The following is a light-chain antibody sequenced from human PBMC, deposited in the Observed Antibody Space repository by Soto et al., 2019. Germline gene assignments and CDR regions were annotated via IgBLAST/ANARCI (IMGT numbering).Light chain of an antibody. J-gene: IGKJ1*01. CDR1: QSFSSSY. CDR2: GAS. CDR3: QQYGSSRT. V-gene: IGKV3-20*01. Sequence: EIVLTQSPGTLSLSPGERATLSCRASQSFSSSYLAWYQQKPGQAPRLLIYGASTRATGIPDRFSGSGSGTDFTLTISILEPDVFAVYYCQQYGSSRTFGQGTKLEIK.